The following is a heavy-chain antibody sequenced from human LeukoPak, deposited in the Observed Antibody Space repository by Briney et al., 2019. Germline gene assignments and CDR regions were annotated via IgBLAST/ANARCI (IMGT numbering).Heavy chain of an antibody. J-gene: IGHJ4*02. V-gene: IGHV4-4*02. Sequence: SETLSLTCAVSGGSISSSNWWSWVRQPPVKGLEWIGEIYHSGSTNYNPSLKSRVTISVDKSKNQFSLKLSSVTAADTTVYYCARADSSGYYPPYYFDYWGQGTLVTVSS. CDR3: ARADSSGYYPPYYFDY. D-gene: IGHD3-22*01. CDR1: GGSISSSNW. CDR2: IYHSGST.